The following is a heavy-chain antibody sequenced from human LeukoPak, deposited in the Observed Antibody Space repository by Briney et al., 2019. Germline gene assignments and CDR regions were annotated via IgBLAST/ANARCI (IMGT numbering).Heavy chain of an antibody. D-gene: IGHD6-13*01. Sequence: KPSETLSLTCTVSGGSISGYYWSWIRQPPGKGLEWVGYIYYSGSTNYNPSLESRVTISVDTSNNQFSLKLSSVTAAATAVYYSSLEGSSWYRYFQHWGQGTLVTVSS. CDR2: IYYSGST. V-gene: IGHV4-59*08. J-gene: IGHJ1*01. CDR3: SLEGSSWYRYFQH. CDR1: GGSISGYY.